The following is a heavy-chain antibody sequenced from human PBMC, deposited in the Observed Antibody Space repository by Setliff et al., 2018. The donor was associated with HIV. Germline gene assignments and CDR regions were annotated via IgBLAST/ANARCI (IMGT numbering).Heavy chain of an antibody. J-gene: IGHJ4*02. V-gene: IGHV4-39*01. D-gene: IGHD3-16*01. CDR2: VYYGGST. CDR3: ARGNFNY. CDR1: GDSISSSIYY. Sequence: SETLSLTSTVSGDSISSSIYYWGWIRQPPGKGLEWIGSVYYGGSTYYNPSLKSRVTISVDTSKNQFSLKLSSVTAADTAVYYCARGNFNYWGQGTPVTVSS.